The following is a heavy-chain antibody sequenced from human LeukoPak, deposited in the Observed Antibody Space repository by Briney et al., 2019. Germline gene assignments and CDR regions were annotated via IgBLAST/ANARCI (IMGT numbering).Heavy chain of an antibody. J-gene: IGHJ2*01. CDR2: IYYSGST. CDR1: GGSISSYY. V-gene: IGHV4-59*01. D-gene: IGHD6-6*01. Sequence: PSETLSLTCTVSGGSISSYYWSWIRQPPGKGLEWIGYIYYSGSTNYNPSLKSRVTISVDTSKNQFSLKLSSVTAADTAVYYCARSSIAARDWYFDLWGRGTLVTVSS. CDR3: ARSSIAARDWYFDL.